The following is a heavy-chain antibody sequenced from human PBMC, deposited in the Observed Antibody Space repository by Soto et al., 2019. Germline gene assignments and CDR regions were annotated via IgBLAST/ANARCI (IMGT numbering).Heavy chain of an antibody. J-gene: IGHJ6*02. D-gene: IGHD6-25*01. CDR3: AKVHSRKRHYYGMDV. CDR2: ISYDGSNK. Sequence: GGSLRLSCAASGFTFSSYGMHWVRQAPGKGLEWVAVISYDGSNKYYADSVKGRFTISRDNSKNTLYLQMNSLRAEDTAVYYCAKVHSRKRHYYGMDVGGQGTTVTV. V-gene: IGHV3-30*18. CDR1: GFTFSSYG.